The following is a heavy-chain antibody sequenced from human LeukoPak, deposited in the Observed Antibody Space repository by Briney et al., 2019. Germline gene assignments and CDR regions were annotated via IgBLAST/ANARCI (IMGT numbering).Heavy chain of an antibody. CDR3: ARASITMVRGPNAFDI. CDR2: INTDGSST. V-gene: IGHV3-74*01. D-gene: IGHD3-10*01. J-gene: IGHJ3*02. Sequence: PGGSLRLSCEASGFTFSRFWMHWFRHPPGKGLVWVSRINTDGSSTSYADSVKGRFTISRDNAKNTLYLQMNSLRAEDTAVYYCARASITMVRGPNAFDIWGQGTMVTVSS. CDR1: GFTFSRFW.